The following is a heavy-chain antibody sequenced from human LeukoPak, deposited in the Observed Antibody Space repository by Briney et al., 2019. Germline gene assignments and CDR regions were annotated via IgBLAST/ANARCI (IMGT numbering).Heavy chain of an antibody. CDR3: AKVKRRQYQLLYSLGDAFDI. V-gene: IGHV3-11*01. J-gene: IGHJ3*02. CDR1: GFTFSDYY. Sequence: PGGSLRLSCAASGFTFSDYYMSWIRQAPGKGLEWVSYISSSGSTIYYADSVKGRFTISRDNAKNSLYPQMNSLRAEDTAVYYCAKVKRRQYQLLYSLGDAFDIWGQGTMVTVSS. D-gene: IGHD2-2*02. CDR2: ISSSGSTI.